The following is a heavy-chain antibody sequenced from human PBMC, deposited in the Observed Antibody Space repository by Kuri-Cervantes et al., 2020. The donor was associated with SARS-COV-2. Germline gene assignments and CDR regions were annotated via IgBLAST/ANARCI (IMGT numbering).Heavy chain of an antibody. V-gene: IGHV4-34*01. Sequence: SQTLSLTCAVYGGSFSGYYWSWIRQPPGKGLEWIGEINHSGSTNYNPSLKSRVTISVDTSKNQFSLKLSSVTAADTAVYYCARHPRYCSGGSCHRYPYYYYYYGMDVWGQGTTVTVSS. CDR2: INHSGST. CDR3: ARHPRYCSGGSCHRYPYYYYYYGMDV. CDR1: GGSFSGYY. J-gene: IGHJ6*02. D-gene: IGHD2-15*01.